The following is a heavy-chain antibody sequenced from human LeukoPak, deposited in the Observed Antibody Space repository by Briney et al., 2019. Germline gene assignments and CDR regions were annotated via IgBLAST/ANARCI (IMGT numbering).Heavy chain of an antibody. D-gene: IGHD2-2*01. V-gene: IGHV3-30*18. CDR1: GFTFSAYG. Sequence: GGSLRLSCGASGFTFSAYGIHCVPEAPRKGLECVAVISRDGGYKNYAESVQGRFDISRDNSENTLYLQMNSLRVEDTAGYFCAKVVPMDTSRDKIVAMDVWGQGTTVTVSS. J-gene: IGHJ6*02. CDR3: AKVVPMDTSRDKIVAMDV. CDR2: ISRDGGYK.